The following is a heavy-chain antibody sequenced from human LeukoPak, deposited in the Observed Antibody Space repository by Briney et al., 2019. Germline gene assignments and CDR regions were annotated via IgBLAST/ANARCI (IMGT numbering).Heavy chain of an antibody. CDR1: GGSFSGYY. V-gene: IGHV4-34*01. J-gene: IGHJ6*02. CDR3: ARGEKGFGELSRYYYYGMDV. Sequence: SETLSLTCAVYGGSFSGYYWSWIRQPPGKGLEWIGEIDHSGSTNYNPSLKSRVTISVDTSKNQFSLKLSSVTAADTAVYYCARGEKGFGELSRYYYYGMDVWGQGTTVTVSS. CDR2: IDHSGST. D-gene: IGHD3-10*01.